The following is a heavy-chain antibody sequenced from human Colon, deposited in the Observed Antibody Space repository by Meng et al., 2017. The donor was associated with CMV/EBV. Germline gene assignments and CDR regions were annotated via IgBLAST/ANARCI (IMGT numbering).Heavy chain of an antibody. CDR3: ARDKGGYAGGGDH. CDR2: IGAHTGNT. J-gene: IGHJ4*02. Sequence: CQAPGYGFSRYGFRWVRQAPGQGLAWMRWIGAHTGNTHYAQKFQDRVTMTTDMSTSTAYMELRSLRSDDTAVYYCARDKGGYAGGGDHWGQGTLVTVSS. V-gene: IGHV1-18*01. CDR1: GYGFSRYG. D-gene: IGHD5-12*01.